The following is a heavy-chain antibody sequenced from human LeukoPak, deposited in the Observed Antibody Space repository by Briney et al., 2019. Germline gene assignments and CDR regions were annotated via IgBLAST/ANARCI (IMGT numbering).Heavy chain of an antibody. CDR2: VDGGGGT. D-gene: IGHD5-18*01. CDR1: GFTLSSYA. V-gene: IGHV3-23*01. CDR3: ANGGYSYGQFYYFDY. J-gene: IGHJ4*02. Sequence: GGSLRLSCAASGFTLSSYAMTWVRQAPGRGLEWVSSVDGGGGTYYADSVKGRFTISRDNSKDTLYLQMNGLRAEDTAVYFCANGGYSYGQFYYFDYWGQGTLVTVSS.